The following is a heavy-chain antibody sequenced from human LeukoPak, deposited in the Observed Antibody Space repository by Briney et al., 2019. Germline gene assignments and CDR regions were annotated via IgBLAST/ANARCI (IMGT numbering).Heavy chain of an antibody. J-gene: IGHJ4*02. CDR3: ARRASMSSWYYFDY. V-gene: IGHV3-30-3*01. CDR2: ISYDGSNK. D-gene: IGHD6-13*01. Sequence: PGRSLRLSCAASGFTFSSYAMHWVRQAPGKGLEWVAVISYDGSNKYYADSVKGRFTISRDNSKNTLYLQVNSLRAEDTAVYYCARRASMSSWYYFDYWGQGTLVTVSS. CDR1: GFTFSSYA.